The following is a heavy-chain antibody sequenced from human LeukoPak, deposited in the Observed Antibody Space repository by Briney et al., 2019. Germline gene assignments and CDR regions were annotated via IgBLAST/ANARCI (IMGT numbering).Heavy chain of an antibody. CDR3: VANYDDILTGYYPIDY. CDR1: GFTFDDYG. V-gene: IGHV3-20*04. D-gene: IGHD3-9*01. CDR2: INWNGGST. Sequence: GGSLRLSCAASGFTFDDYGMSWVRQAPGKGLEWVSGINWNGGSTGYADSVKGRFTISRDNAKNSLYLQMNSLRAEDTAVYYCVANYDDILTGYYPIDYWGQGTLVTVSS. J-gene: IGHJ4*02.